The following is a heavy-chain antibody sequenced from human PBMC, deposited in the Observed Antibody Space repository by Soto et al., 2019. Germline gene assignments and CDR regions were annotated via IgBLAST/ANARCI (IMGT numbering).Heavy chain of an antibody. CDR1: GGSISSGDYY. V-gene: IGHV4-30-4*01. CDR2: IYYSGST. CDR3: ARGYSGYGGRVNWFDP. J-gene: IGHJ5*02. D-gene: IGHD5-12*01. Sequence: TLSLTCTVSGGSISSGDYYWSWIRQPPGKGLEWIGYIYYSGSTYYNPSLKSRVTISVDTSKNQFSLKLSSVTAADTAVYYCARGYSGYGGRVNWFDPWGQGTLVTVSS.